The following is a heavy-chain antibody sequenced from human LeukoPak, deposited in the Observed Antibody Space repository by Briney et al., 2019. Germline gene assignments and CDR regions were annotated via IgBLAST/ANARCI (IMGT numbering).Heavy chain of an antibody. CDR3: ASVLYYDYGMDV. V-gene: IGHV4-4*01. CDR1: GGSISCSNW. Sequence: SETLSLTCAVSGGSISCSNWWSWVRQPPGKGLEWIGEIYHSGCTHYNPSLKSRVTISVDKSKNQLALELSSVTAAGRAVHCSASVLYYDYGMDVWGQGTTVTVSS. J-gene: IGHJ6*02. CDR2: IYHSGCT. D-gene: IGHD2-8*01.